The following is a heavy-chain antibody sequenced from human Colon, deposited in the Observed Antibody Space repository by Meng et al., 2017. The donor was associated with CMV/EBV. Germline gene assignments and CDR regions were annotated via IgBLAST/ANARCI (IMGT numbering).Heavy chain of an antibody. CDR2: INPNSGGT. D-gene: IGHD2-15*01. Sequence: ASVKVSCKASGYTFTGYYMHWVRQAPGQGLEWMGWINPNSGGTNYAQKFQGRVTMTRDTSISTAYMELSRLRSDDTAVYYCAREERYCSGGSCPRWFDPWGQGTLVTSPQ. CDR3: AREERYCSGGSCPRWFDP. V-gene: IGHV1-2*02. J-gene: IGHJ5*02. CDR1: GYTFTGYY.